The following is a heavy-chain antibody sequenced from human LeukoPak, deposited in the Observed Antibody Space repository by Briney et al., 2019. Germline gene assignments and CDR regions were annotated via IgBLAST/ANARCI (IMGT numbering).Heavy chain of an antibody. Sequence: ASVKVSCKASGYTFTSYAMNWVRQAPGQGLEWMGWINTNTGNPTYAQGFTGRFVFSLDTTVSTAYLQISSLKAEDTAVYYCARDLAIVATIWWFDPWGQGTLVTVSS. D-gene: IGHD5-12*01. J-gene: IGHJ5*02. CDR3: ARDLAIVATIWWFDP. CDR1: GYTFTSYA. V-gene: IGHV7-4-1*02. CDR2: INTNTGNP.